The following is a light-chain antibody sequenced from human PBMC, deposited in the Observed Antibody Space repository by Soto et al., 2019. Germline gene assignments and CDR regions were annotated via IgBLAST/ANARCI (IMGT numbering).Light chain of an antibody. CDR3: ASWDASLNGPV. J-gene: IGLJ1*01. CDR2: TNT. Sequence: QSVLTQPPSASGTPGQRVTISCSGSSSNVGGNPVNWYQHVPTTAPKLLIYTNTQRSSGVPDRFSGSKSGTSASLAISGLQSEDEADYYCASWDASLNGPVFGTGTKVTVL. V-gene: IGLV1-44*01. CDR1: SSNVGGNP.